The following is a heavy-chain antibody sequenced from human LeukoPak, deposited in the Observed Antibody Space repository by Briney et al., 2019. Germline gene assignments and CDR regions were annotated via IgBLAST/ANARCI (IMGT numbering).Heavy chain of an antibody. V-gene: IGHV4-39*01. CDR3: ARRYYDSSGYWIWFDP. Sequence: PSETLSLTCTVSGGSISSSSYYWGWIRQPPGKGLEWIGSIYYSGSTYYNPSLKSRVTISVDTSKNQFSLKLSSVTAADTAVYCCARRYYDSSGYWIWFDPWGQGTLVTVSS. J-gene: IGHJ5*02. CDR1: GGSISSSSYY. CDR2: IYYSGST. D-gene: IGHD3-22*01.